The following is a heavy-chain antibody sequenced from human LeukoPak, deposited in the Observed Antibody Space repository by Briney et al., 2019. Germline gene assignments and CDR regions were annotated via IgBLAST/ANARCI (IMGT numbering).Heavy chain of an antibody. Sequence: SETLSLTCTVSGGSISSGNWWSWVRQSPGKGLEWIGEIYHSGSTKYNPSLKSRVTISLDKSRNQFSLRLTSVTAADTATYYCAKFSPCGGNSYFDYWGHGVLVTVSS. CDR1: GGSISSGNW. CDR3: AKFSPCGGNSYFDY. CDR2: IYHSGST. V-gene: IGHV4-4*02. J-gene: IGHJ4*01. D-gene: IGHD4-23*01.